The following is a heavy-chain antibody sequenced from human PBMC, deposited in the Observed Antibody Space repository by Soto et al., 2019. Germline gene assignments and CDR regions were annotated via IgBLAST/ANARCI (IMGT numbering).Heavy chain of an antibody. J-gene: IGHJ4*02. Sequence: QVQLQESGPGLVKPSGTLSLPCAVSGASISDRNWWSWVRQTPGKGLEWMGEIYHSAAPNYNPSLNTRVTISMDRTMNQISLQLSSVTAADSAVYYCARHIGVPGTRGFDHWGQGALVTVSS. CDR2: IYHSAAP. CDR3: ARHIGVPGTRGFDH. D-gene: IGHD6-19*01. CDR1: GASISDRNW. V-gene: IGHV4-4*02.